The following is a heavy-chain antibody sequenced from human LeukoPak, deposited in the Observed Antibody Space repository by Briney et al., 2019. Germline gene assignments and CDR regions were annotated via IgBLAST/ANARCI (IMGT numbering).Heavy chain of an antibody. V-gene: IGHV3-23*01. CDR2: ISGSGGST. CDR1: GYTFSSYA. D-gene: IGHD6-13*01. Sequence: PGGSLRLSCAASGYTFSSYAMNWVRQAPGKGLEWVSGISGSGGSTYYADSVKGRFTISRDNSKNTVYLQMNSLRAEDTAVYYCARSGTITAAGLFDSWGQGTLVTVSS. J-gene: IGHJ4*02. CDR3: ARSGTITAAGLFDS.